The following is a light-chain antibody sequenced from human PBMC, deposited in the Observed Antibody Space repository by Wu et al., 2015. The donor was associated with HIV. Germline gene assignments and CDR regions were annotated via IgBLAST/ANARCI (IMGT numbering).Light chain of an antibody. CDR2: AAS. CDR3: QESSSIPPA. CDR1: QNTNNF. Sequence: DIQMTQSPSSLSASIGDRVTITCRASQNTNNFLNWYQQKPGKAPELLISAASNLQSGAPSRFSGSGSGTDFTLTISSLQSEDFATYFCQESSSIPPAFGQGTRVENK. J-gene: IGKJ5*01. V-gene: IGKV1-39*01.